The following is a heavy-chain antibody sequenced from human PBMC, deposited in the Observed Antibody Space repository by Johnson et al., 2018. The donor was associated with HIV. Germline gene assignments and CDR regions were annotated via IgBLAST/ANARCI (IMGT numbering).Heavy chain of an antibody. V-gene: IGHV3-30*04. Sequence: QVQLVESGGALVKPGGSLRLSCAASGFTFSNYAMHWVRQAPGKGLEWVAVLSYDGSNTYYADSVKGRFTISRDNSKNTLYLQMNSLRAEDTALYYCAKDMGRYSSSSAAFDIWGQGTMVTVSS. CDR1: GFTFSNYA. CDR2: LSYDGSNT. D-gene: IGHD6-6*01. CDR3: AKDMGRYSSSSAAFDI. J-gene: IGHJ3*02.